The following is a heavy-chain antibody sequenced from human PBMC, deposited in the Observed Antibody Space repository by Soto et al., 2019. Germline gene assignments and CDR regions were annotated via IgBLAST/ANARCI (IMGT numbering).Heavy chain of an antibody. CDR2: ISSTSTYT. CDR1: GFTFTRYS. CDR3: ARDDGLSSTNVKAFDI. Sequence: PGGSLRLSCAASGFTFTRYSMNWVRQAPGKGLEWVSSISSTSTYTHYADSLKGRFTISRDNAKKLLYLQMDSLRAEDTAVYYCARDDGLSSTNVKAFDIWGQGARVTVSS. J-gene: IGHJ3*02. V-gene: IGHV3-21*01. D-gene: IGHD2-2*01.